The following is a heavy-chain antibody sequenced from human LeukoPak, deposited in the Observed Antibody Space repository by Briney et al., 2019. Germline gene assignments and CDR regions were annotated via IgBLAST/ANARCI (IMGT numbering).Heavy chain of an antibody. CDR1: VGSFSGYY. D-gene: IGHD5-24*01. V-gene: IGHV4-34*01. CDR2: INHSGST. J-gene: IGHJ4*02. Sequence: SETLSLTCAVYVGSFSGYYWSWVRQPPGKGLEWIGEINHSGSTNFNSSLKSRLTISVDTSRNQFSLKLSSVTAADTAVYYCASGVEMAGFDYWGQGNLVTVSS. CDR3: ASGVEMAGFDY.